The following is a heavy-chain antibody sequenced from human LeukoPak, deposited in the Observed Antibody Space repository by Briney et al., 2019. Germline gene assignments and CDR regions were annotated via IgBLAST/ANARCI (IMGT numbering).Heavy chain of an antibody. CDR2: IYHTGST. J-gene: IGHJ5*02. V-gene: IGHV4-4*02. CDR3: ARVQYYYGSGSYYKSVPWFDP. Sequence: SETLSLTCTVSGGSMGSGYWWSWVRQPPGKGLEWIAEIYHTGSTSYNPSLKSRVTISIDTSKNQFSLKLSSVTAADTAVYYCARVQYYYGSGSYYKSVPWFDPWGQGTLVTVSS. CDR1: GGSMGSGYW. D-gene: IGHD3-10*01.